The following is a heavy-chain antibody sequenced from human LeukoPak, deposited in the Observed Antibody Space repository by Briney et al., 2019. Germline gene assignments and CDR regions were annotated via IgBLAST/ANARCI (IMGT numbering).Heavy chain of an antibody. D-gene: IGHD3-3*01. CDR1: GFTFSSYE. V-gene: IGHV3-48*03. CDR2: ITSSGSSL. CDR3: ARDGDIDN. J-gene: IGHJ4*02. Sequence: GGSLRLSCAASGFTFSSYEMNWVRQAPGKGLEWVSYITSSGSSLYYADSVKGRFTISRDNAENSVYLQMDSLRAEDTAVYYCARDGDIDNWGQGTLVTVSS.